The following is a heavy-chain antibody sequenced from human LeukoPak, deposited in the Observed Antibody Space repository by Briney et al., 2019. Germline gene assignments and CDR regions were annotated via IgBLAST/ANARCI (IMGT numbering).Heavy chain of an antibody. CDR3: ARTTYFCSSTICYPNWLDP. J-gene: IGHJ5*02. CDR1: GGSISSGDYY. V-gene: IGHV4-30-4*01. CDR2: IYYSGNT. Sequence: SQTLSLTCTVSGGSISSGDYYWSWIRQPPGKGLEWIGYIYYSGNTYYNPSLRSRVTISVDTSKNQFSLKLTSVTAADTAVYYCARTTYFCSSTICYPNWLDPWGQGSLVTVSS. D-gene: IGHD2-2*01.